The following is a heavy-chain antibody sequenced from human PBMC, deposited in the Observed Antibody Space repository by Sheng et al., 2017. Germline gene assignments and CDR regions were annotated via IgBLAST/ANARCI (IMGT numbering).Heavy chain of an antibody. CDR2: TKNKANSYAT. Sequence: EVQLVESGGDLVQPGGSLRLSCEASGFIFSDHYMDWVRQAPGKGLEWVGRTKNKANSYATEYAASVKGRFTISRDDSKASLYLQMNSLKTEDTAVYYCYRWVAGRSDSWGQGTLVTV. CDR3: YRWVAGRSDS. V-gene: IGHV3-72*01. D-gene: IGHD1-1*01. CDR1: GFIFSDHY. J-gene: IGHJ4*02.